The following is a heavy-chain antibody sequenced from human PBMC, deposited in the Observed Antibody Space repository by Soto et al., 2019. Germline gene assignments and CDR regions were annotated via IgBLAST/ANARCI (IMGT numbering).Heavy chain of an antibody. J-gene: IGHJ6*02. Sequence: GGSLRLSCAASGFTVSSTYMTWVRQAPGKGLEWVSVIYGGLTTSYADSVKGRFTIPRDNSKNTVFLQMNSLRGEDTAVYYCARDRIEAAGTPRFNYYYGMDVWGQGTTVTVSS. D-gene: IGHD6-13*01. CDR2: IYGGLTT. V-gene: IGHV3-53*01. CDR3: ARDRIEAAGTPRFNYYYGMDV. CDR1: GFTVSSTY.